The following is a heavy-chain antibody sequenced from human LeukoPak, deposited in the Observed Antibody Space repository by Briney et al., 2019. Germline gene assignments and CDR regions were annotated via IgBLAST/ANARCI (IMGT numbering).Heavy chain of an antibody. V-gene: IGHV1-24*01. Sequence: GASAKVSCKVSGYTLTELSMHWVRQAPGKGLEWMGGFDPEDGETIYAQKFQGRVTMTEDTSTDTAYMELSSLRSEDTAVYYCTTDTPLITIFGVVALTGGAFDIWGQGTMVTVSS. CDR3: TTDTPLITIFGVVALTGGAFDI. D-gene: IGHD3-3*01. J-gene: IGHJ3*02. CDR1: GYTLTELS. CDR2: FDPEDGET.